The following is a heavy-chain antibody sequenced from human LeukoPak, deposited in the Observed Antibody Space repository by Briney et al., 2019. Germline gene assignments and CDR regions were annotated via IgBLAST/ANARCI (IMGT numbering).Heavy chain of an antibody. D-gene: IGHD4-17*01. CDR2: INHSGST. V-gene: IGHV4-34*01. CDR1: GGSFSGYY. Sequence: PSETLSLTCAVYGGSFSGYYWSWIRQPPGKGLEWIGEINHSGSTNYNPSLKSRVTISVDTSKNQFSLKLSSVTAADTAVYYCARRGYYGDSDYYYYGMDVWGQGTTVTVSS. J-gene: IGHJ6*02. CDR3: ARRGYYGDSDYYYYGMDV.